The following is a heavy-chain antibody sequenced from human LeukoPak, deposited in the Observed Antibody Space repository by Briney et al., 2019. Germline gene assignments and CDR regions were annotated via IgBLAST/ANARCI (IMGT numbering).Heavy chain of an antibody. V-gene: IGHV3-33*01. D-gene: IGHD2-15*01. CDR1: GFTFSSYG. J-gene: IGHJ5*02. Sequence: GGSLRLSCAASGFTFSSYGMHWVRQAPGKGLEWVAVIWYDGSNKYYADSVKGRLTISRDNSKNTLYLQMNSLRAEDTAVYYCAREGVVAATSSWFDPWGQGTLVTVSS. CDR3: AREGVVAATSSWFDP. CDR2: IWYDGSNK.